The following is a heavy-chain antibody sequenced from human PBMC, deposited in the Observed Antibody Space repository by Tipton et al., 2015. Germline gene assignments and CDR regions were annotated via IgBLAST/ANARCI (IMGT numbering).Heavy chain of an antibody. D-gene: IGHD2-2*01. CDR3: ARVSRTVVAPAAIDY. J-gene: IGHJ4*02. V-gene: IGHV3-48*02. CDR1: GFAFSAYG. Sequence: SLRLSCAASGFAFSAYGMHWVRQAPGKGLEWVSYISSAYTTIYYADSVKGRFTISRDNANNSLYLQMDSLRDDDTAVYYCARVSRTVVAPAAIDYWGQGTLVTVSS. CDR2: ISSAYTTI.